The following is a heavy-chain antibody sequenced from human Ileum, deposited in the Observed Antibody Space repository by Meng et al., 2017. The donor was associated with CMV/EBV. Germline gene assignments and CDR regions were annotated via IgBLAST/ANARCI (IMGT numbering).Heavy chain of an antibody. D-gene: IGHD1-7*01. CDR1: GFSFSDYY. Sequence: GGSLRLSCAAAGFSFSDYYMDWVRQAPGKGLEWVGRSREKTKSYTTEYAASVKGRFTSSRDDSESIAYLQMNSLKTEDTARYYCTTDLRITGTTRRQFDFWGQGTRVTGYS. V-gene: IGHV3-72*01. CDR2: SREKTKSYTT. CDR3: TTDLRITGTTRRQFDF. J-gene: IGHJ4*02.